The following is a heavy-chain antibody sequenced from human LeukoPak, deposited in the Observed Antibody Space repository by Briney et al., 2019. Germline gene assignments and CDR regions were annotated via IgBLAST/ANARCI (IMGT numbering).Heavy chain of an antibody. Sequence: GGSLRLSCAASGFTFSSYTMNWVRQAPGKGLEWVSSITSSSSYIYYADSVKGRFTISRDNAKNSLYLQMNSLRAEDTAVYYCAKDLTTVTTQGDYWGQGTLVTVSS. D-gene: IGHD4-17*01. V-gene: IGHV3-21*01. CDR3: AKDLTTVTTQGDY. CDR1: GFTFSSYT. J-gene: IGHJ4*02. CDR2: ITSSSSYI.